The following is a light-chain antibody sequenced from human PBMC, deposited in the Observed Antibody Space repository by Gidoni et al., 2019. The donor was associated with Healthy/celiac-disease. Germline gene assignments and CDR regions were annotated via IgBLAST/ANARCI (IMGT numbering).Light chain of an antibody. CDR1: QSVSSN. CDR3: QQYNNWPPWT. CDR2: GAS. Sequence: DIVMTPSPATLSVSPGERATLSCRASQSVSSNLAWYQQKPGQAPRLLIYGASTRATGIPARFSGSGSGTEFTLTISSLQSEDVAVYYCQQYNNWPPWTFGQGTKVEIK. J-gene: IGKJ1*01. V-gene: IGKV3-15*01.